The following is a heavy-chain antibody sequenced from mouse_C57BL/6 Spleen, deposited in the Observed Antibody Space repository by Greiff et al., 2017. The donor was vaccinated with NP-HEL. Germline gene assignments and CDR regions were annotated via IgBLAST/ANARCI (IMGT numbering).Heavy chain of an antibody. Sequence: VQLKQSGAELVRPGASVKLSCTASGFNINDDYMHWVKQRPEQGLEWIGWIDPENGDTEYASKFQGKATITADTSSNTAYLQLSSLTSEDTAVYYCTSPYYSNWDYAMDYWGQGTSVTVSS. CDR3: TSPYYSNWDYAMDY. J-gene: IGHJ4*01. V-gene: IGHV14-4*01. CDR1: GFNINDDY. D-gene: IGHD2-5*01. CDR2: IDPENGDT.